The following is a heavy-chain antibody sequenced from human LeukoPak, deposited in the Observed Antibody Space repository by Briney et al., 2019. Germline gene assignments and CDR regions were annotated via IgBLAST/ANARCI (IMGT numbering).Heavy chain of an antibody. J-gene: IGHJ4*02. CDR1: GFTFSDYY. CDR3: ARDSAAAGTDY. D-gene: IGHD6-13*01. V-gene: IGHV3-11*01. CDR2: ISSSGSTI. Sequence: GGSLRLSCAASGFTFSDYYMSWIRQAPGKGLEWVSYISSSGSTIYYAGSVKGRFTISRSNAKNSLYLQMNSLRAEDTAVYYCARDSAAAGTDYWGQETLVTVSS.